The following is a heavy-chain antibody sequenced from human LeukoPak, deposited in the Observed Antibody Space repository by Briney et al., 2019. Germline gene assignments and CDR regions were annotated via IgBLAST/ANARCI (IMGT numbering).Heavy chain of an antibody. CDR1: GGSISSYY. Sequence: SETLSLTCTVSGGSISSYYWSWIRQPAGKGLEWIGRIYTSGSTNYNPSLKSRVTMSVDTSKNQFSLKLSSVTAADTAVYYCARQHFGYSSDWWFDYWGQGTLVTVSS. J-gene: IGHJ4*02. V-gene: IGHV4-4*07. D-gene: IGHD6-19*01. CDR2: IYTSGST. CDR3: ARQHFGYSSDWWFDY.